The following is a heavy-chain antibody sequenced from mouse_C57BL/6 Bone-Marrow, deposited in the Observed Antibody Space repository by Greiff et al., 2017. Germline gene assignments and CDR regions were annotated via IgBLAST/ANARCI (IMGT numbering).Heavy chain of an antibody. J-gene: IGHJ1*03. D-gene: IGHD2-3*01. CDR1: GYTFTSYG. CDR2: IYPRSGNT. V-gene: IGHV1-81*01. Sequence: LMESGAELARPGASVKLSCKASGYTFTSYGISWVKQRTGQGLEWIGEIYPRSGNTYYNEKFKGKATLTADKSSSTAYMELRSLTSEDSAVYFCARIYLWYFDVWGTGTTVTVSS. CDR3: ARIYLWYFDV.